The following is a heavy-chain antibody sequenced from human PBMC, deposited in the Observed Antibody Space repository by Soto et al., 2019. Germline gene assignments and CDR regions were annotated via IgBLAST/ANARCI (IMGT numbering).Heavy chain of an antibody. CDR2: IYYSGST. V-gene: IGHV4-59*01. D-gene: IGHD6-19*01. J-gene: IGHJ4*02. CDR1: GGSISSYY. CDR3: ASTAHSSGWYSGGFDY. Sequence: ETLSLTCTVSGGSISSYYWSWIRQPPGKGLEWIGYIYYSGSTNYNPSLKSRVTISVDTSKNQFSLKLSSVTAADTAVYYCASTAHSSGWYSGGFDYWGQGTLVTVSS.